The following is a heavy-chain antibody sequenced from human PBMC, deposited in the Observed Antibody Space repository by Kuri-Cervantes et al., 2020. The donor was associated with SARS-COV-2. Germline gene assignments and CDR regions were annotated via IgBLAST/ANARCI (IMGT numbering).Heavy chain of an antibody. Sequence: GGSLRLSCAASGFTFSDYYMSWIRQAPGKGLEWVSYISSSSSYTNYADSVKGRFTISRDNAKNSLFLQINSLRVEDTAVYYCATSGIGGLDHWGQGTLVTVSS. D-gene: IGHD2-21*01. CDR1: GFTFSDYY. CDR3: ATSGIGGLDH. V-gene: IGHV3-11*06. J-gene: IGHJ4*02. CDR2: ISSSSSYT.